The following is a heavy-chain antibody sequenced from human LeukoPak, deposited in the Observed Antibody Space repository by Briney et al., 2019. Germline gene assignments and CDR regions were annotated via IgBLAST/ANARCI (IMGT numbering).Heavy chain of an antibody. D-gene: IGHD3-22*01. CDR3: ARGGDSSGYYYPVFDY. CDR1: GGSISSYY. Sequence: PSETLSLTCTVSGGSISSYYWSWIRQPPGKGLEWIGYIYYSGSTNYNPSLKSRVTISVDTSKNQFSLKLSSVTAADTAVYYCARGGDSSGYYYPVFDYWGQGTLVTVSS. V-gene: IGHV4-59*01. J-gene: IGHJ4*02. CDR2: IYYSGST.